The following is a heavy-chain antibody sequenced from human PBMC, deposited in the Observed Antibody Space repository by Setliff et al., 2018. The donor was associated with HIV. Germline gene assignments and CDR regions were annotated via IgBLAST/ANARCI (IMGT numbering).Heavy chain of an antibody. Sequence: SVKVSCKASGGTFSKDAINWVREAPGQGLEWMGGIIPIFSTTTYAQKFQGRVTITADESTSTVYMELSSLRSEDTAVYYCARQRAGPDYWGQGTLVTVSS. CDR2: IIPIFSTT. CDR1: GGTFSKDA. V-gene: IGHV1-69*13. J-gene: IGHJ4*02. CDR3: ARQRAGPDY.